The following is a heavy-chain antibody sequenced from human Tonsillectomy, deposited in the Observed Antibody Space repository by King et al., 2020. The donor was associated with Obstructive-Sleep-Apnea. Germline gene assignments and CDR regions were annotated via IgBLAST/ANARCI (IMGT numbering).Heavy chain of an antibody. Sequence: QLQESGPGLVKPSQTLSLTCTVSGVSISSGDYYWSWIRQPPGKGLEWIGYIYYSGSTYYNQSLKSRVTISVDTSKNQFSLKLSSVTAADTAVYYCARVPRLPRPQGWFDPWGQGTLVTVSS. CDR1: GVSISSGDYY. V-gene: IGHV4-30-4*01. CDR2: IYYSGST. J-gene: IGHJ5*02. CDR3: ARVPRLPRPQGWFDP. D-gene: IGHD2-21*02.